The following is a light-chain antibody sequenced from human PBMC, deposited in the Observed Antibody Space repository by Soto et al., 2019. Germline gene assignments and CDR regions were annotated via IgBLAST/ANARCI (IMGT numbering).Light chain of an antibody. CDR1: QSISSSY. J-gene: IGKJ2*01. CDR3: QQYGNPPPNA. CDR2: GAS. Sequence: EIVLTQSPGTLSLSPGQIATLSCTARQSISSSYLAWYQQKPGQAPRVLIYGASSRATGIPDRFSGSGSGTDFTLTISRLEPEDFAVYFCQQYGNPPPNAFGQGTKVEIK. V-gene: IGKV3-20*01.